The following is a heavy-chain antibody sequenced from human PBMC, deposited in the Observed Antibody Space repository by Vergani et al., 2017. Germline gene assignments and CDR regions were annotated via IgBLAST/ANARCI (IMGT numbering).Heavy chain of an antibody. CDR3: ARDRGPYTALDPYHPT. V-gene: IGHV1-69*08. D-gene: IGHD5-18*01. Sequence: QVQLEQSGAEVKKPGSSVTVSCRASGGTFGSHTISWVRQAPGQGLEWVGRVIPHLEITTLAQHLQGRVTLTRDTSTDTAYMEMGSLRSDDTAVYYCARDRGPYTALDPYHPTWGQGTLVTVSS. J-gene: IGHJ5*02. CDR1: GGTFGSHT. CDR2: VIPHLEIT.